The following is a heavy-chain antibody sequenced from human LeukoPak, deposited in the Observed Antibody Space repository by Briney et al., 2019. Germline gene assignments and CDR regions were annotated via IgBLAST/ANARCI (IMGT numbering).Heavy chain of an antibody. CDR3: ARAGVPATATGHYFDY. CDR1: GGTFSSYA. CDR2: IIPILGTA. J-gene: IGHJ4*02. Sequence: SVKVSCKASGGTFSSYAISWVRQAPGQGLEWMGGIIPILGTANYAQKFQGRVTITADESTSTAYMELSSLRSEDTAVYYCARAGVPATATGHYFDYWGQGTLVTVSS. V-gene: IGHV1-69*13. D-gene: IGHD2-2*01.